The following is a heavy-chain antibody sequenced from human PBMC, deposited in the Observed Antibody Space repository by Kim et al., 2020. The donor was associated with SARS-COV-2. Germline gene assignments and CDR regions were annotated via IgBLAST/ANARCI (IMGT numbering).Heavy chain of an antibody. D-gene: IGHD4-17*01. CDR3: ARANGYGENGAFSDY. V-gene: IGHV1-69*01. J-gene: IGHJ4*02. Sequence: PKFQGRVTITADESTRTAYMELSSLRSEDTAVYYCARANGYGENGAFSDYWGQGTLVTVSS.